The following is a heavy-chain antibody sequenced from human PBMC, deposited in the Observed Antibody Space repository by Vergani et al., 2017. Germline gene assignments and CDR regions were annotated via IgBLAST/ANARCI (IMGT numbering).Heavy chain of an antibody. V-gene: IGHV1-18*01. CDR1: GYTFTSYG. D-gene: IGHD3-16*02. Sequence: QVQLVQSGAEVKKPGASVKVSCKASGYTFTSYGISWVRQAPGQGLEWMGWISAYNGNTNYAQKLQGRVTMTTDTSTSTAYMELRSLRSDDTAVYYCARVVTDYDYVWGSDRYMDYFDYWGQGTLVTVSS. CDR3: ARVVTDYDYVWGSDRYMDYFDY. J-gene: IGHJ4*02. CDR2: ISAYNGNT.